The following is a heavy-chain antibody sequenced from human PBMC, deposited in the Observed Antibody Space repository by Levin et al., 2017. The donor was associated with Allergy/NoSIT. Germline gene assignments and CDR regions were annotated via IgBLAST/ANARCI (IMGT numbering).Heavy chain of an antibody. D-gene: IGHD3-16*01. Sequence: NAGGSLRLSCAASGFNFSTYGMNWVRQAPGKGLEWVSSISSSSGYIFYADSVKGRFTISRDNAKNSLYLQINSLRAEDTAVYYCATSKGAYPLKFAFAIWGQGTMVTVSS. CDR3: ATSKGAYPLKFAFAI. CDR1: GFNFSTYG. CDR2: ISSSSGYI. V-gene: IGHV3-21*01. J-gene: IGHJ3*02.